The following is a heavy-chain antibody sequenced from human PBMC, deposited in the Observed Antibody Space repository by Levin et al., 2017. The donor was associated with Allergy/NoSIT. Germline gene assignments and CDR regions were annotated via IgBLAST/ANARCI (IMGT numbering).Heavy chain of an antibody. CDR2: IYYSGST. CDR1: GGSISGGGYH. CDR3: AREDGSTVDL. D-gene: IGHD2-2*03. Sequence: SETLSLTCTVSGGSISGGGYHWTWIRQHPEKGLEWIGYIYYSGSTFYNPSLKSRLMISVDTSKNQFSLNVSSVTAADTAVYYCAREDGSTVDLWGQGALVTVTS. J-gene: IGHJ4*02. V-gene: IGHV4-31*03.